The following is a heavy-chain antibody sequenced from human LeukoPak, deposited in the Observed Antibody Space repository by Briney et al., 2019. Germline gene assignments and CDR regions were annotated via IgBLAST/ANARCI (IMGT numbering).Heavy chain of an antibody. V-gene: IGHV4-59*01. CDR3: ARGIRGVPFFDY. CDR1: GGSISSYY. J-gene: IGHJ4*02. Sequence: SETLSLTCTVSGGSISSYYWSWIPQPPGKGLEWIGYIYYSGSTNYNPSLKSRVTISVDTSKNQFSLKLSSVTAADTAVYYCARGIRGVPFFDYWGQGTLVTVSS. D-gene: IGHD3-10*01. CDR2: IYYSGST.